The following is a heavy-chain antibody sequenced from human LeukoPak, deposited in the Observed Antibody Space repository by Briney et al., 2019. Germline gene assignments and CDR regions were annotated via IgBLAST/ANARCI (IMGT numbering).Heavy chain of an antibody. CDR1: VFTFRGYE. D-gene: IGHD3-10*01. CDR2: ICGRGKTI. Sequence: GGPLRLSCAASVFTFRGYEMNWVRQAPGKGLEWFSYICGRGKTIYYADSVKGRFTISRDDAKNSLYLQMDSLRAEDTAVYYCARDLYYYGSGNYVPGLPDFWGQGILVTASS. V-gene: IGHV3-48*03. CDR3: ARDLYYYGSGNYVPGLPDF. J-gene: IGHJ4*02.